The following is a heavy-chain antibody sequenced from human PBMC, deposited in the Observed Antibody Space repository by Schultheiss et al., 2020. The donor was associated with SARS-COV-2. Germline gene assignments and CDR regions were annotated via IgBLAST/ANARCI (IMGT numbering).Heavy chain of an antibody. J-gene: IGHJ5*01. CDR2: VNSDGSTT. V-gene: IGHV3-74*01. Sequence: GESLKISCAASGFTFRNYTLNWVRQAPGKGLVWVSRVNSDGSTTTYADSVKGRFTMSRDNAKNTLYLQMNSLRAEDTAVYYCARDRTAMTDSWGQGTLVTVSS. CDR3: ARDRTAMTDS. D-gene: IGHD5-18*01. CDR1: GFTFRNYT.